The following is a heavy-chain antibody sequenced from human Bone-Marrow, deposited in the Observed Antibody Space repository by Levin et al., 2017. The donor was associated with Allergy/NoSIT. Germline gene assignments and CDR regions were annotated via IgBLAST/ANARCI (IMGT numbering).Heavy chain of an antibody. CDR1: GFTFSSFV. D-gene: IGHD3-3*01. J-gene: IGHJ6*03. CDR3: TRPAGHYDFWISTTPYYYYMDV. CDR2: ISGRSPDI. Sequence: PGGSLRLSCAASGFTFSSFVMNWVRQAPGKGLEWVASISGRSPDIYYADSVKGRYTISRDNAKNSLHLQMNSLRVEDTAVYYCTRPAGHYDFWISTTPYYYYMDVWGKGTTVTVSS. V-gene: IGHV3-21*01.